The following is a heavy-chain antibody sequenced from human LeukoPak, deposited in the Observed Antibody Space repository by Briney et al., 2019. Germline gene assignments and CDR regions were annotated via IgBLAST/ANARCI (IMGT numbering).Heavy chain of an antibody. V-gene: IGHV4-59*01. Sequence: KSSETLSLTCTVSDGSITNYDWSWVRQPPGKGLEFIGHVHYSGTTNYNPSLRSRVTISVDTSKQHFFLKLKSVTAADTAVYYCARGYGGFRVEGRYFHSWGQGTLVTVSS. CDR3: ARGYGGFRVEGRYFHS. CDR2: VHYSGTT. J-gene: IGHJ4*02. D-gene: IGHD4-23*01. CDR1: DGSITNYD.